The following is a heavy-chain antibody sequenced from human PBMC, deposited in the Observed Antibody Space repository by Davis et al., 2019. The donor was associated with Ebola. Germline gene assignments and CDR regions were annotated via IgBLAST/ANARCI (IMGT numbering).Heavy chain of an antibody. Sequence: GESLKISCAASGFTFSSYSMNWVRQAPGKGLEWVAVISYDGSNKYYADSVKGRFTISRDNSKNTLYLQMNSLRAEDTAVYYCARSTVADYWGQGTLVTVSS. V-gene: IGHV3-30*03. J-gene: IGHJ4*02. D-gene: IGHD4-17*01. CDR2: ISYDGSNK. CDR1: GFTFSSYS. CDR3: ARSTVADY.